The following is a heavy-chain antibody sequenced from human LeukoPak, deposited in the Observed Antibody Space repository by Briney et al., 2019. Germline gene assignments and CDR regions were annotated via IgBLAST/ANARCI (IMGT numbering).Heavy chain of an antibody. CDR1: GFTFSSYG. V-gene: IGHV3-33*06. J-gene: IGHJ4*02. D-gene: IGHD6-13*01. Sequence: GGSLRLSCAASGFTFSSYGMHWVRQAPGKGLEWVAVIWYDGSNKYYADSVKGRFTISRDNSKNTLYLQMNSLRAEDTAVYYCAKTRAGYSSSWYYFDYLGQGTLVTVSS. CDR3: AKTRAGYSSSWYYFDY. CDR2: IWYDGSNK.